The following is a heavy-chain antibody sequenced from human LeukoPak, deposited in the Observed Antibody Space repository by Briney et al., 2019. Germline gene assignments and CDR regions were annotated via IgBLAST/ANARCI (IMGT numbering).Heavy chain of an antibody. Sequence: GGSLRLSCAASGFTFSSYGMHWVRQAPGKGLEWVAVIWYDGSNKYYADSVKGRFTISRDNSRNTLYLQMNSLRAEDTAVYYCARDPNTDYYGSGSFDYWGQGTLVTVSS. V-gene: IGHV3-33*01. D-gene: IGHD3-10*01. J-gene: IGHJ4*02. CDR1: GFTFSSYG. CDR3: ARDPNTDYYGSGSFDY. CDR2: IWYDGSNK.